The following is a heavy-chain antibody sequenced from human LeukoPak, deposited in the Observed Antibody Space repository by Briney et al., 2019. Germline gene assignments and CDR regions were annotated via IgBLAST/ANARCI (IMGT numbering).Heavy chain of an antibody. CDR2: IYYSGST. Sequence: SETLSLTCTVSGGSISSYYWSWIRQPPGKGLEWIGYIYYSGSTNYNPSLKSRVTISVDTSKNQFSLKLSSVTAADTAVYYCACSPPGYSSGWYYFDYWGQGTLVTVSS. V-gene: IGHV4-59*08. D-gene: IGHD6-19*01. J-gene: IGHJ4*02. CDR1: GGSISSYY. CDR3: ACSPPGYSSGWYYFDY.